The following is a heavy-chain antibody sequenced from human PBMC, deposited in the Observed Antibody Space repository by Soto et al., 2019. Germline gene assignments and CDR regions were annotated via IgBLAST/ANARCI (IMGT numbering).Heavy chain of an antibody. J-gene: IGHJ3*02. D-gene: IGHD1-1*01. Sequence: QVRLVQSGAEVKKPGASVTISCRASGYTFTTYYLHWVRQAPGQGLEWMGIINPNGGSTTYSQHLQGRITMTRETSANIVYMELSGLRYEDTAVYFCARAPVPSDAGPVRYPADIWGQGTLVTISS. CDR2: INPNGGST. CDR3: ARAPVPSDAGPVRYPADI. CDR1: GYTFTTYY. V-gene: IGHV1-46*04.